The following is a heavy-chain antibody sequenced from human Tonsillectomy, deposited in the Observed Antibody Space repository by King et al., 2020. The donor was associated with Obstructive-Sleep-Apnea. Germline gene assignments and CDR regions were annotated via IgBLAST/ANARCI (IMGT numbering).Heavy chain of an antibody. J-gene: IGHJ4*02. CDR2: ITYEGSKK. V-gene: IGHV3-30*03. CDR3: AREGGGYTFDY. D-gene: IGHD5-18*01. Sequence: VQLVESGGGVVQPGRSLRLSCEASGFIFSRYAMHWVRQAPGKGLEWVAVITYEGSKKYFADDVKGRFTISRDNSKNTLFLQMNSLRSEDTALYYCAREGGGYTFDYWGQGILVTVSS. CDR1: GFIFSRYA.